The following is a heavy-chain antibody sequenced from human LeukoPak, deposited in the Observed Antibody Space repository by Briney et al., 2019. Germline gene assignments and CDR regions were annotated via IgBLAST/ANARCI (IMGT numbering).Heavy chain of an antibody. CDR3: ARVGSDYYDSSGPRADAFDI. D-gene: IGHD3-22*01. CDR2: IYTSGST. CDR1: GGSISSYY. J-gene: IGHJ3*02. V-gene: IGHV4-4*07. Sequence: SETLSLTCTVSGGSISSYYWSWIRQPAGKGLEWIGRIYTSGSTNYNPSLKSRVTMSVDTSKNQFSLKLSSVTPADPAVYYCARVGSDYYDSSGPRADAFDIWGQGTMVTVSS.